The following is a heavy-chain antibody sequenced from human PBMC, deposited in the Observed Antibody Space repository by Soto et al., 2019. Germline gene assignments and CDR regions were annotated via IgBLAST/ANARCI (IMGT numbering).Heavy chain of an antibody. Sequence: PGGSLRLSWVGSGFNFRPYAMSWVRQAPGKGLDWVSGISSSGDRTYYADSVKGRFTISRDNSKNLLILEMYSLRSDDTALYYCAKDPNGNYVGGFDMRGPGTMVTVSS. J-gene: IGHJ3*02. D-gene: IGHD1-7*01. V-gene: IGHV3-23*01. CDR1: GFNFRPYA. CDR3: AKDPNGNYVGGFDM. CDR2: ISSSGDRT.